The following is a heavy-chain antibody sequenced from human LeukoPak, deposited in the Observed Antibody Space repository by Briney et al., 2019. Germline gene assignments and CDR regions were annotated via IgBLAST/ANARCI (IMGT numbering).Heavy chain of an antibody. D-gene: IGHD3-9*01. CDR1: GFTFSSYG. CDR3: AKEKAPGSFDLYYFDY. CDR2: IWYDGSNK. Sequence: GGSLRLSCAASGFTFSSYGMHWVRQAPGKGLEWVAVIWYDGSNKYYADSVKGRFTISRDNSKNTLYLQMNSLRAEDTAVYYCAKEKAPGSFDLYYFDYWGQGTLVTVSS. J-gene: IGHJ4*02. V-gene: IGHV3-33*06.